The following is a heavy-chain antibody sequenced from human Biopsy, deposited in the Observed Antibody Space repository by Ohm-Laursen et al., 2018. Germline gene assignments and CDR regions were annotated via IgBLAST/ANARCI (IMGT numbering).Heavy chain of an antibody. CDR1: GFTFKNYA. Sequence: GSLRLSCTASGFTFKNYAMNWVRQPPGKGLDWVSSIDSSAASTFYADSVKGRFTISSDNSKNTLFLQMNSLRAADTAIYYCASDLNGDPSAFDYWGQGTPVTVSS. CDR3: ASDLNGDPSAFDY. V-gene: IGHV3-23*01. D-gene: IGHD4-17*01. J-gene: IGHJ4*02. CDR2: IDSSAAST.